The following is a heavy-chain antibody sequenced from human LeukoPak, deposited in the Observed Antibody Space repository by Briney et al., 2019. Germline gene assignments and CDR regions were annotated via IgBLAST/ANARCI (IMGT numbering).Heavy chain of an antibody. D-gene: IGHD6-19*01. CDR2: INPDSGDT. Sequence: ASVKVSCKASGYTFTGYYMYWVRQAPGQGLEWMGWINPDSGDTNFAQKFQGRVTMTRDTSISTAYMELSSLTSDDTAVYYCARWYSSGWAFDYWGQGTLVTVSS. V-gene: IGHV1-2*02. CDR3: ARWYSSGWAFDY. CDR1: GYTFTGYY. J-gene: IGHJ4*02.